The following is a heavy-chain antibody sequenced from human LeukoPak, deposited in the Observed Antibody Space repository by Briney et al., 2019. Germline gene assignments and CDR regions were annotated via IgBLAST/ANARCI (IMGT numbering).Heavy chain of an antibody. V-gene: IGHV3-30-3*01. J-gene: IGHJ4*02. CDR3: ARGGNSGPHY. D-gene: IGHD6-19*01. CDR2: ISYDGSNK. CDR1: GFTFSSYA. Sequence: PGRSLRLSCAASGFTFSSYAMHWVRQAPGKGLEWVAVISYDGSNKYYADSVKGRFTISRDNSKNTLYLQMNSLRAEDTAVYYCARGGNSGPHYWGQGTLVTVSS.